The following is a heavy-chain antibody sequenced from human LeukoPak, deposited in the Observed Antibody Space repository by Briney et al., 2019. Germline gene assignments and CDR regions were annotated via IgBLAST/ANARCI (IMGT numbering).Heavy chain of an antibody. CDR2: LSGGGADT. CDR3: AKDIAGGY. J-gene: IGHJ4*02. D-gene: IGHD3-10*01. CDR1: GLTFSNYA. Sequence: GGSLRLSCAVSGLTFSNYAMSWVRQAPGRGLEWVSALSGGGADTYYADSVKGRFTISRDNSKNTLYLQMNSLRAEDTAVYYCAKDIAGGYWGQGTLVTVSS. V-gene: IGHV3-23*01.